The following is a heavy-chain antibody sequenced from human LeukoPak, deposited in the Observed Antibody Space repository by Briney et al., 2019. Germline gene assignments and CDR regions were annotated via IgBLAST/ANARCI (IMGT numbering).Heavy chain of an antibody. Sequence: GGSPRLSCAASGFTFSNYWMTWVRQAPGKGLEWVANMKQDGSEKYYADSVKGRFTISRDNAKNSLFLQMNSLRAEDTAVYYCASGDYTDSWDQGTLVTVSS. CDR1: GFTFSNYW. D-gene: IGHD4-11*01. V-gene: IGHV3-7*01. J-gene: IGHJ4*02. CDR2: MKQDGSEK. CDR3: ASGDYTDS.